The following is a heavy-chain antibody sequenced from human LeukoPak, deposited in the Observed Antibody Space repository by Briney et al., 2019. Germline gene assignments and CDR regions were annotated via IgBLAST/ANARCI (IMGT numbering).Heavy chain of an antibody. V-gene: IGHV4-59*12. D-gene: IGHD3-10*01. CDR3: AREWSGGNYFDY. J-gene: IGHJ4*02. CDR2: IYYSGST. CDR1: GGSISSYY. Sequence: SETLSLTCTVSGGSISSYYWSWIRQPPGKGLEWIGYIYYSGSTNYNPSLKSRVTISVDTSKNQFSLKLSSVTAADTAVYYCAREWSGGNYFDYWGQGTLVTVSS.